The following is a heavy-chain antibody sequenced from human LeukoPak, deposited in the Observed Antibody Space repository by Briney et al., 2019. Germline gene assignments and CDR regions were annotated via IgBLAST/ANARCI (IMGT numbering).Heavy chain of an antibody. CDR2: FDPGDDET. D-gene: IGHD2-21*02. J-gene: IGHJ5*01. CDR3: ATAKDLLLDS. V-gene: IGHV1-24*01. Sequence: ASVKVSCKVSGYSLSELSTHWVRQAPGQGREWMGGFDPGDDETIYAQKFQGRVTMTEDTSTDTAYLELSSLRSEDTAVYFCATAKDLLLDSWGQGTPVTVSS. CDR1: GYSLSELS.